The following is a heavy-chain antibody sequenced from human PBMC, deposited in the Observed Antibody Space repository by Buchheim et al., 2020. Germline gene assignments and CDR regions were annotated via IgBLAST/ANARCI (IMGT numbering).Heavy chain of an antibody. V-gene: IGHV4-59*01. CDR3: AGDLGVTMVGGVTVMSGFDV. D-gene: IGHD3-10*01. Sequence: QVQLQESGPGLVKPSETLSLTCTVSTDSLRGYYWSWIRQTPGMGLEWIGYVYNSGTTKYNPSLESRVTIAVDTSKKRLSLKLTSVTAADTAVYYCAGDLGVTMVGGVTVMSGFDVWGQGTT. CDR1: TDSLRGYY. CDR2: VYNSGTT. J-gene: IGHJ6*02.